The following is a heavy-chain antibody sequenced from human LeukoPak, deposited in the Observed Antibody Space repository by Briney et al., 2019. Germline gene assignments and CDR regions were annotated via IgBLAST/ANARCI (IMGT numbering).Heavy chain of an antibody. V-gene: IGHV4-31*03. J-gene: IGHJ3*02. CDR1: GGSISSGGYY. D-gene: IGHD3-3*01. Sequence: SETLSLTCTVSGGSISSGGYYWSWIRQHPGKGLEWIGYIYYSGSTYYNPSLKSRVTISVDTSKNQFSLKLSSVTAADTALYYCARVPTIFGVVPDIWGQGTMVTVSS. CDR2: IYYSGST. CDR3: ARVPTIFGVVPDI.